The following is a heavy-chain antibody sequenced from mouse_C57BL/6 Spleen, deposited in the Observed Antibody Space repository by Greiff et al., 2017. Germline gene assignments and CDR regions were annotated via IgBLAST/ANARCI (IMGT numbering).Heavy chain of an antibody. CDR3: ARGDLIYDGYLYAMDY. Sequence: VMLVESGAELVRPGASVKLSCKASGYTFTDYYINWVKQRPGQGLEWIARIYPGSGNTYYNEKFKGKATLTAEKSSSTAYLQLSSLTSEDSAVYFCARGDLIYDGYLYAMDYWGQGTSVTVSS. D-gene: IGHD2-3*01. V-gene: IGHV1-76*01. CDR1: GYTFTDYY. J-gene: IGHJ4*01. CDR2: IYPGSGNT.